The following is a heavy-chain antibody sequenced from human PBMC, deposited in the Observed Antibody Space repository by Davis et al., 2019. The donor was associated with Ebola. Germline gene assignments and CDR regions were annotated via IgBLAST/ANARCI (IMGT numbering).Heavy chain of an antibody. J-gene: IGHJ6*02. CDR1: GFTVSSNY. D-gene: IGHD1-7*01. CDR2: IYSGGST. Sequence: GGSLRLSCAASGFTVSSNYMSWVRQAPGKGLEWVSVIYSGGSTYYADSVKGRFTISRHNSKNTLYLQMNSLRAEDTAVYYCARGLELRNYYYYGMDVWGQGTTVTVSS. V-gene: IGHV3-53*04. CDR3: ARGLELRNYYYYGMDV.